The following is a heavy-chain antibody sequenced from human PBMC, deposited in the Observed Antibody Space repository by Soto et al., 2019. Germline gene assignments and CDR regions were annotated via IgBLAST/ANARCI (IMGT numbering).Heavy chain of an antibody. Sequence: EVQLVESGGVVVQPGGSLRLSCAASGFTFDDYTMHWVRQAPGKGLEWVSLISWDGGSTYYADSVKGRFTISRDNSKNSLYLQMNSLRTEDTALYYCAKDRNSGSPRAPYFDYWGRGTLVTVSS. CDR3: AKDRNSGSPRAPYFDY. D-gene: IGHD1-26*01. V-gene: IGHV3-43*01. CDR2: ISWDGGST. J-gene: IGHJ4*02. CDR1: GFTFDDYT.